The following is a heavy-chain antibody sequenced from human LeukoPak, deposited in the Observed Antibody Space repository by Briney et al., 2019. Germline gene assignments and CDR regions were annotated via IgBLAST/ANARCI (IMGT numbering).Heavy chain of an antibody. CDR2: ISWNSGSI. J-gene: IGHJ6*02. V-gene: IGHV3-9*01. D-gene: IGHD4-17*01. Sequence: GGSLRLSCAASGFTFDDYAMHWVRQAPGKGLEWVSGISWNSGSIGYADSVKGRFTISRDNAKNSLYLQMNSLRAEDTAVYYCATGDGDPWAGMDVWGQGTTVTVSS. CDR3: ATGDGDPWAGMDV. CDR1: GFTFDDYA.